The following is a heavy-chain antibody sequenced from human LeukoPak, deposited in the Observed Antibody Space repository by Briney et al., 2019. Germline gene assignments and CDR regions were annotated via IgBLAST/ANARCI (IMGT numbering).Heavy chain of an antibody. CDR1: GLTFGDNA. D-gene: IGHD3-22*01. CDR2: TRNKGNGGTT. J-gene: IGHJ4*02. CDR3: TTGSYHESSGYRFDY. V-gene: IGHV3-49*04. Sequence: GRSLRLSCTTSGLTFGDNAMSWVRQAPGKGLEWVGFTRNKGNGGTTEYAASVKGRFTISRDDSESITYLQMNSLRTEDTAVYYCTTGSYHESSGYRFDYWGQGTLVTVSS.